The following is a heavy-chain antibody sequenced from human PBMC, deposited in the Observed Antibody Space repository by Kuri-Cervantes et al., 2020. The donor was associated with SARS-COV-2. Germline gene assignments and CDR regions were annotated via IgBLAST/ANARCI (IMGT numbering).Heavy chain of an antibody. D-gene: IGHD3-22*01. CDR2: IYPGDSDT. Sequence: GGSLRLSCKGSGYSFTSYWIGWVRQMPGKGLEWMGIIYPGDSDTRYSPSFQGQVTISADKSISTAYLQWSSLKASDTAMYYCAKDQWWDSSGYPGGISSHDAFDIWGQGTMVTVSS. V-gene: IGHV5-51*01. CDR3: AKDQWWDSSGYPGGISSHDAFDI. J-gene: IGHJ3*02. CDR1: GYSFTSYW.